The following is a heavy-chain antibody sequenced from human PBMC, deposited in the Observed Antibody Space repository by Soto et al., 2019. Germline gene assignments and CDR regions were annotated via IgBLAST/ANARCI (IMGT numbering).Heavy chain of an antibody. CDR1: GGSISSYY. D-gene: IGHD3-3*01. J-gene: IGHJ6*02. CDR2: IYYSGST. CDR3: ARVGRAGYYDFWSGSVNLYGMDV. Sequence: PSETLSLTCTVSGGSISSYYWSWIRQPPGKGLEWIGYIYYSGSTNYNPSLKSRVTISVDTSKNQFSLKLSSVTAADTAVYYCARVGRAGYYDFWSGSVNLYGMDVWGQGTTVTVSS. V-gene: IGHV4-59*01.